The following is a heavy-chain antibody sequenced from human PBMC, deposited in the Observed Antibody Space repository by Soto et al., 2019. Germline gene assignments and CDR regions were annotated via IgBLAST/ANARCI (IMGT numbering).Heavy chain of an antibody. CDR1: GGSISSGGYY. V-gene: IGHV4-31*03. CDR3: AKDYAAATDYFDY. CDR2: IYYSGST. J-gene: IGHJ4*02. Sequence: SETLSLTCTVSGGSISSGGYYWSWIRQHPGKGLEWIGYIYYSGSTYYNPSLKSRVTISRDNSKSTLYLQMNSLRAEDTAVYYCAKDYAAATDYFDYWGQGTLVTVSS. D-gene: IGHD1-26*01.